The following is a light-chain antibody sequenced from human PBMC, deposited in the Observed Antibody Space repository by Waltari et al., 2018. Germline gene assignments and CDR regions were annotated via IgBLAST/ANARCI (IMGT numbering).Light chain of an antibody. J-gene: IGKJ2*01. CDR1: QSVSSS. CDR2: GAA. V-gene: IGKV3-15*01. Sequence: EIVMTQSPATLSVSPGERATLSCRASQSVSSSLAWYQQKPGQAPRLLIYGAATRAIGIPDRFSGSGSGTEFTLTISSLQSEDFAVYYCQQYNNWLYTFGQGTKLEIK. CDR3: QQYNNWLYT.